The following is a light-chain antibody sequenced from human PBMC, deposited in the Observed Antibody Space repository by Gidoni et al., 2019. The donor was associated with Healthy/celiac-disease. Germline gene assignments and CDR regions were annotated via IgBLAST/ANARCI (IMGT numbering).Light chain of an antibody. CDR2: DAS. CDR1: QSVSSY. J-gene: IGKJ2*01. CDR3: QQRSNWPPLYT. V-gene: IGKV3-11*01. Sequence: EIVLTQSPATLSLSPGERATLSCRASQSVSSYLAWYQQKPGKAPRLLIHDASNRATGIPARLSGSGYGTDFTLTISSLEPEDFAVYYCQQRSNWPPLYTFGQGTKLEIK.